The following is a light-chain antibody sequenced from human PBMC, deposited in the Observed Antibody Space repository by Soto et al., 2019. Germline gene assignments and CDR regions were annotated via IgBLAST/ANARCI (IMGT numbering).Light chain of an antibody. Sequence: QSALTQPRAVSGSPGQSVTISCTGTSSDVGGYNYVSWYQQHPGKAPKLMIYDVSKRPSGVPDRFSGSKSGNTASLTISGLQAEDEADYYCCSYAXXXXXXFGGX. CDR1: SSDVGGYNY. V-gene: IGLV2-11*01. CDR2: DVS. CDR3: CSYAXXXXXX. J-gene: IGLJ2*01.